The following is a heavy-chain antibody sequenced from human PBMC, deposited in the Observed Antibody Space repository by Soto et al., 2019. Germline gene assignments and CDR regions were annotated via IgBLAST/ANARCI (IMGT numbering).Heavy chain of an antibody. V-gene: IGHV3-66*01. CDR3: ARAPTITTNYDC. D-gene: IGHD4-4*01. Sequence: EVQLVESGGDLVQPGGSLRLSCAASGLTVSSNYMSWVRQAPGKGLEWVSIIYSDGRTLYADSVKGRCTISRDNSQNTLFLQMNSLRAEDTALYYCARAPTITTNYDCWGQGTLVTVSS. CDR1: GLTVSSNY. J-gene: IGHJ4*02. CDR2: IYSDGRT.